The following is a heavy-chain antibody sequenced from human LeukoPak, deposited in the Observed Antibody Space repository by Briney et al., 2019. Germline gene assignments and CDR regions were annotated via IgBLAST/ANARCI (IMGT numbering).Heavy chain of an antibody. CDR1: GFTFSSYG. Sequence: QSGGSLRLSCAASGFTFSSYGMHWVRQAPGKGLEWVAVISYDGSNKYYADSVKGRFTISRDNSKNTLYLQMNSLRAEDTAVYYCAKDFLSYGSGPRTFSPSGSDYWGQGILVTVSS. V-gene: IGHV3-30*18. CDR2: ISYDGSNK. J-gene: IGHJ4*02. CDR3: AKDFLSYGSGPRTFSPSGSDY. D-gene: IGHD6-19*01.